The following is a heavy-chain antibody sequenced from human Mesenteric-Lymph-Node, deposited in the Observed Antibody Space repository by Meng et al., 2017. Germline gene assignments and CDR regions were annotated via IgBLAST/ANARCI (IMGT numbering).Heavy chain of an antibody. J-gene: IGHJ4*02. CDR3: ASDIASSWFYF. V-gene: IGHV4-34*01. CDR2: INHSGST. Sequence: QVQPQQWGAGLLKPSETLSLTCAVYGGSFSGYYWSWIRQPPGKGLEWIGEINHSGSTNYNPSLKSRVTISVDTSKNQFSLKLTSATAADTAMYFCASDIASSWFYFWGQGRLVTVSS. D-gene: IGHD6-13*01. CDR1: GGSFSGYY.